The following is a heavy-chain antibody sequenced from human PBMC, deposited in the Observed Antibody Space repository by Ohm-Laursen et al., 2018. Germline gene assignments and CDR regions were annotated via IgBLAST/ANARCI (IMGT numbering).Heavy chain of an antibody. CDR1: GFTFSSYA. J-gene: IGHJ4*02. V-gene: IGHV3-23*01. CDR3: AKGSRTSGWPN. Sequence: SLRLSCTASGFTFSSYAMSWVHQAPGKGLEWISYISATGNTRYYEDSLKGRITIFRDNAKKLLYLQMHSLRAEDTAIYYCAKGSRTSGWPNWGQGTLVTVSS. CDR2: ISATGNTR. D-gene: IGHD6-19*01.